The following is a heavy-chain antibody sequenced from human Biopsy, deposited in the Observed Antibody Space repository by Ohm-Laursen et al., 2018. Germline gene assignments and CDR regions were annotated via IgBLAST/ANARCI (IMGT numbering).Heavy chain of an antibody. J-gene: IGHJ1*01. Sequence: GASVKVSCKAPGGTFSNYGVNWVRRAPGQGLEWLGGNIPILGTGNYAQKFQDRVTVAADTSTSTATMELRSLRSDDTAVYYCATKLTGYFHHWGQGTLVIVSS. D-gene: IGHD3-9*01. V-gene: IGHV1-69*06. CDR3: ATKLTGYFHH. CDR2: NIPILGTG. CDR1: GGTFSNYG.